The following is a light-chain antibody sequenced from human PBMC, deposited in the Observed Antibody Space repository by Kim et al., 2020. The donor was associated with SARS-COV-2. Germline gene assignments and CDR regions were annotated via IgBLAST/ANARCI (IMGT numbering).Light chain of an antibody. V-gene: IGKV1-33*01. Sequence: DIQMTQSPSSLSAPVGDRVTITCQASQDISDYLNWYQQKPGKAPKLLIYDASNLETGVPSRFSGSGSGTDFTFTISSLQPEDIATYYCQQYDILPITFGQGTRLEIK. J-gene: IGKJ5*01. CDR1: QDISDY. CDR3: QQYDILPIT. CDR2: DAS.